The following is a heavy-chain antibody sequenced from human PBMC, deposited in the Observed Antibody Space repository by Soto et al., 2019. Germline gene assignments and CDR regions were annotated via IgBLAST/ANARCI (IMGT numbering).Heavy chain of an antibody. CDR1: GFTFSSYA. CDR3: AKGPSENWNQFYYYMDV. Sequence: PGGSLRLSCAASGFTFSSYAMSWVRQAPGKGLEWVSAISGSGGSTYYADSVKGRFTISRDNSKNTLYLQMNSLRAEDTAVYYCAKGPSENWNQFYYYMDVWGKGTTVTVSS. D-gene: IGHD1-1*01. CDR2: ISGSGGST. V-gene: IGHV3-23*01. J-gene: IGHJ6*03.